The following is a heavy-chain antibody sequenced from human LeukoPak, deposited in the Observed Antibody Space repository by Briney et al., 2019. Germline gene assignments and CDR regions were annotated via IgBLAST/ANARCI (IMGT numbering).Heavy chain of an antibody. V-gene: IGHV1-2*02. CDR3: ARGSYGDYYFDY. CDR2: INPNSGGT. CDR1: GYTFTGYY. D-gene: IGHD4-17*01. J-gene: IGHJ4*02. Sequence: ASVKVSCKASGYTFTGYYIHWVRQAPGQGLEWMGWINPNSGGTNYAQKFQGRVTMTRDTSISTAYMELSRLRSDDTAVYYCARGSYGDYYFDYWGQGTLVTVSS.